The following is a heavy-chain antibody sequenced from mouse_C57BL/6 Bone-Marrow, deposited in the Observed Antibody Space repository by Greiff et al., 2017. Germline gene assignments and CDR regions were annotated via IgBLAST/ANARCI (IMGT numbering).Heavy chain of an antibody. J-gene: IGHJ2*01. CDR1: GYTFTSYW. D-gene: IGHD1-1*01. V-gene: IGHV1-69*01. CDR3: AREGITTVVAHFDY. CDR2: IDPSDSYT. Sequence: QVQLQQPGAELVMPGASVKLSCKASGYTFTSYWMHWVKQRPGQGLEWIGEIDPSDSYTNYNQKFKGKSTLTVDKSSSTAYMQLSSLTSEDSAVYSCAREGITTVVAHFDYWGQGTTLTVSS.